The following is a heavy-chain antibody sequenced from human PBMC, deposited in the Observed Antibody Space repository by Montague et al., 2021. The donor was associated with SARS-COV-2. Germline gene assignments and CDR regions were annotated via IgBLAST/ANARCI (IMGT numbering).Heavy chain of an antibody. D-gene: IGHD6-19*01. CDR2: IYYSGST. V-gene: IGHV4-59*01. J-gene: IGHJ3*02. Sequence: SETLSLTCTVSGGSISSYYWSWIRQPPGKGLEWIGYIYYSGSTNYNPSXKSRVTISVDTSKNQFSLKLSSVTAADTAVYYCARGSGWIGNAFDIWGQGTVVTVSS. CDR3: ARGSGWIGNAFDI. CDR1: GGSISSYY.